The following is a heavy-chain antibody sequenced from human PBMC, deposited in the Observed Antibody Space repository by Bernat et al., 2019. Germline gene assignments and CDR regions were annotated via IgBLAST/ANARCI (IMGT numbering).Heavy chain of an antibody. V-gene: IGHV3-66*03. J-gene: IGHJ3*02. CDR2: IYSGGSA. CDR1: GFTVSSNY. D-gene: IGHD6-19*01. Sequence: EVQLVESGGGFIQPGGSLRLSCAASGFTVSSNYMSWVRQAPGKGLEWVSVIYSGGSAYYADSVKGRFTISRDNSKNTLYLQMNSLRAEDTAVYYCARDGAGAALLMGAFDIWGQGTMVTVSS. CDR3: ARDGAGAALLMGAFDI.